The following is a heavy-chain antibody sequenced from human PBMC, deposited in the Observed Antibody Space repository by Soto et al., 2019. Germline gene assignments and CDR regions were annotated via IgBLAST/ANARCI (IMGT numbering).Heavy chain of an antibody. CDR1: GGSISSGGYS. CDR3: AREKGSSFSFDH. D-gene: IGHD6-13*01. V-gene: IGHV4-30-2*01. J-gene: IGHJ4*02. CDR2: IYHSGST. Sequence: SETLSLTCAVSGGSISSGGYSWSWIRQPPGKGLEWIGYIYHSGSTYYNPSLKSRVTISVDRSKNQFSLKLSSVTAADTAVYYCAREKGSSFSFDHWGQGTLVTVSS.